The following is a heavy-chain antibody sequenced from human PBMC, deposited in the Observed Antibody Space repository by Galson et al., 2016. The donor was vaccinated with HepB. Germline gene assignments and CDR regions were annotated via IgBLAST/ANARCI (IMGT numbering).Heavy chain of an antibody. CDR1: GDSISHYY. V-gene: IGHV4-59*01. CDR3: ARVGLPSSYYYAIDV. Sequence: SETLSLTCTVSGDSISHYYWSWVRQPPGKPLEFIGYVYYTGSTNYNPSLKSRVTISVGTSKNQFSLNLSSVTAADTAVYFCARVGLPSSYYYAIDVWGQGTTVTVSS. CDR2: VYYTGST. J-gene: IGHJ6*02.